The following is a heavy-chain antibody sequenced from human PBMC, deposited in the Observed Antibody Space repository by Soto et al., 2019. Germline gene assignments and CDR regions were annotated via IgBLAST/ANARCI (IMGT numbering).Heavy chain of an antibody. V-gene: IGHV4-39*01. D-gene: IGHD3-22*01. CDR2: INYSGRT. J-gene: IGHJ3*02. Sequence: QLQLQESGPGLVKPSETLSLTCTVSGGSISNTNHYWGWIRQPPGKGLEWLGSINYSGRTYYNPSLRSRVTMSVDTSNNQVSLKLSAVTAADAAVFYCASLSIVVQGSGAFDIWGQGTMVTVSS. CDR1: GGSISNTNHY. CDR3: ASLSIVVQGSGAFDI.